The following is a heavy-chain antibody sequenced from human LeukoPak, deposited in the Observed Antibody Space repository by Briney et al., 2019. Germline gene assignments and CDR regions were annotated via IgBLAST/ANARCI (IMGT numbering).Heavy chain of an antibody. D-gene: IGHD2/OR15-2a*01. CDR2: IKSDGSTT. V-gene: IGHV3-74*01. Sequence: GGSLRLSCVASGFTFSNYWMHWVRQVPGKGLVWISRIKSDGSTTNYLDSVKGRFTISRDNAKSTLYLQMNSLRAEDTAMYYCARDLYVTNWFDPWGQGTLVTVSS. J-gene: IGHJ5*02. CDR3: ARDLYVTNWFDP. CDR1: GFTFSNYW.